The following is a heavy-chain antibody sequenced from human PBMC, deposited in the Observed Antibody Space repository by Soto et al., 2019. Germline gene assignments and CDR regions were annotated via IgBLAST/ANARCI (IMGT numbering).Heavy chain of an antibody. CDR2: VYYSGST. CDR1: TGSVSSGSYY. V-gene: IGHV4-61*01. CDR3: ASLTYYFDTSGFYHMYYFDY. D-gene: IGHD3-22*01. J-gene: IGHJ4*02. Sequence: QVQLQESGPGLVKPSETLSLTCTVSTGSVSSGSYYWTWIRQPPGKGLVYIGYVYYSGSTNYNPSLKSRVTISVDTSKNQFSLRLSSVTAADTAVYYCASLTYYFDTSGFYHMYYFDYWSQGTLVTVSS.